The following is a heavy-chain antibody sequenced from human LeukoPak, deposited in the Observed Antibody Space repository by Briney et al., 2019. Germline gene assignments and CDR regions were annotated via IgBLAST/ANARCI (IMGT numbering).Heavy chain of an antibody. CDR3: AHRPGMGAHRFDV. J-gene: IGHJ4*02. CDR1: GFSLTTRRVG. Sequence: SGPTLVQPTATLTLTFTLSGFSLTTRRVGVGWMRQSPGKALQWLTLIYWDVDTRYRPSLRGRLAVTKDASKNQVLLTMTNVDPADTGTYYCAHRPGMGAHRFDVWGQGILVTVSS. CDR2: IYWDVDT. V-gene: IGHV2-5*02. D-gene: IGHD1-26*01.